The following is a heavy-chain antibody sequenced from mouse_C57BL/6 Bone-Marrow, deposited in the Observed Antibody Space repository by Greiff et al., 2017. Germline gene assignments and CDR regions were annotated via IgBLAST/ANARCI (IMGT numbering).Heavy chain of an antibody. CDR2: IYPRSGNT. Sequence: QVQLQQSGAELVRPGASVKLSCKASGYTFTSYGISWVKQRTGQGLEWIGEIYPRSGNTYYNEKFKGKATLTADKSSSTASMELRRLTSEDSAVYDCARWGYSNWFEYWGKGTLVTVSA. CDR1: GYTFTSYG. J-gene: IGHJ3*01. D-gene: IGHD2-5*01. V-gene: IGHV1-81*01. CDR3: ARWGYSNWFEY.